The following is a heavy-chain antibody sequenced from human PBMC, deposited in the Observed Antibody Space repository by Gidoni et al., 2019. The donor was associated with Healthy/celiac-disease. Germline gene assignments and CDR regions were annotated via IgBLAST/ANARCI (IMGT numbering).Heavy chain of an antibody. Sequence: HVQLVQSGAEVKKPGSSVTVSCKASGGTFSSYAISWVRQGTGLGLEWMGGIIPIFGTANYAQKFQGRVTITADESTSTAYRELSSLRSEDTAVYYCARDLGYSHDYGMDVWGQGTTVTVSS. CDR3: ARDLGYSHDYGMDV. D-gene: IGHD6-13*01. CDR2: IIPIFGTA. J-gene: IGHJ6*02. CDR1: GGTFSSYA. V-gene: IGHV1-69*01.